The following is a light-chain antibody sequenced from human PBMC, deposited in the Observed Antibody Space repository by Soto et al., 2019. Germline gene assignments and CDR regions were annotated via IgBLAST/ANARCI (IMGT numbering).Light chain of an antibody. J-gene: IGLJ1*01. CDR2: EVT. CDR1: SSDVGGYNY. Sequence: QSALTQPPSASGSPGQSVTISCTGTSSDVGGYNYVSWYQQHPDKAPKLMIYEVTKWPSGVPDRFSGSKSGNTASLTVSGLQAEDEADYYCSSYAGSNNFVFGTGTKLTVL. CDR3: SSYAGSNNFV. V-gene: IGLV2-8*01.